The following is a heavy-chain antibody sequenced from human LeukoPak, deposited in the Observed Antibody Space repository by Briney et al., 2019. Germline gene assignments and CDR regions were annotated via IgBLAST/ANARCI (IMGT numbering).Heavy chain of an antibody. J-gene: IGHJ3*02. CDR3: ARDRVDLYYYDSSGYYLGHAFDI. CDR1: VGSISSYY. Sequence: SETLSLTCTLSVGSISSYYWSWIRQPPGKGLEWIGYIYYSGSTNYNPSLKSRVTISVDTSKNQFSLKLSSVTAADTAVYYCARDRVDLYYYDSSGYYLGHAFDIWGQGTMVTVSS. D-gene: IGHD3-22*01. CDR2: IYYSGST. V-gene: IGHV4-59*01.